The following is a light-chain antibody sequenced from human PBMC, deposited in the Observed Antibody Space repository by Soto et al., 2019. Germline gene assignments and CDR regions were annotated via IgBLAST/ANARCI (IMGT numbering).Light chain of an antibody. CDR2: GAS. CDR3: HQYNNWPPGT. V-gene: IGKV3-15*01. CDR1: QSVSAN. Sequence: EIVMTQSPATLSVSPGESATLSCRASQSVSANLAWYQQGPGQAPRLLMYGASTRATGVPARFSGSGSGTEFTLTISSLQSADLAVYYCHQYNNWPPGTFGQGTKVEIK. J-gene: IGKJ1*01.